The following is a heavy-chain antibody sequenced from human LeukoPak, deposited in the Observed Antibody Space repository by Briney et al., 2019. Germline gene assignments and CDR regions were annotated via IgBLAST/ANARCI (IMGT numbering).Heavy chain of an antibody. CDR2: IYPGGTDT. V-gene: IGHV5-51*01. Sequence: GESLKISCQGPEDTFSSHWIGWVRPMPGKGLEGMGIIYPGGTDTRYSPSFEGRATISVDKSLNTAYLQWSSLRASDTAMYYCARYGRSGAYSHGFDMWGQGTMVTVSS. J-gene: IGHJ3*02. CDR1: EDTFSSHW. CDR3: ARYGRSGAYSHGFDM. D-gene: IGHD3-10*01.